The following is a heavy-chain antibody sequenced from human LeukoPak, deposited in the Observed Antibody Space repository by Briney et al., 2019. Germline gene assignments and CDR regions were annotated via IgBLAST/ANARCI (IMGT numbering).Heavy chain of an antibody. CDR1: GFTFSSYS. CDR3: ARDLYDSSGYMNWFDP. CDR2: ISSSSSYI. Sequence: GGSLRLSCAASGFTFSSYSMNWVHQAPGKGLEWVSSISSSSSYIYYADSVKGRFTISRDNAKNSLYLQVNSLRAEDTAVYYCARDLYDSSGYMNWFDPWGQGTLVTVSS. V-gene: IGHV3-21*01. J-gene: IGHJ5*02. D-gene: IGHD3-22*01.